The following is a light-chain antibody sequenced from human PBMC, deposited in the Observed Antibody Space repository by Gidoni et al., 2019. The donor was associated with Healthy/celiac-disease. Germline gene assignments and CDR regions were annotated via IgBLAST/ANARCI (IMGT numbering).Light chain of an antibody. CDR1: QSISSR. V-gene: IGKV1-5*03. Sequence: DIQMTQSTSTLSASVGDRVTITCRASQSISSRWAWYQQKPGKAPKLLLYEASSLESGVPSRFSGRGSGTEFTLTISSLQPDDFATYYCQQYNSYFWTFXXXTKVEIK. J-gene: IGKJ1*01. CDR3: QQYNSYFWT. CDR2: EAS.